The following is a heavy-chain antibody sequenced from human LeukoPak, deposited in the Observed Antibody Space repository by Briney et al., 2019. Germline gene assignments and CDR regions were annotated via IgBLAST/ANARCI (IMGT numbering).Heavy chain of an antibody. D-gene: IGHD6-19*01. CDR2: IWYDGSKK. J-gene: IGHJ4*02. Sequence: GGSLRLSCAASGYIFSNYGMHWVRQAPGKGLEWVAVIWYDGSKKYYADSVKGRFTISRDDSKNTLYLQMNSLRAEDTAVYYCARVYSSGWADFDYWGQGTLVTVSS. CDR1: GYIFSNYG. CDR3: ARVYSSGWADFDY. V-gene: IGHV3-33*01.